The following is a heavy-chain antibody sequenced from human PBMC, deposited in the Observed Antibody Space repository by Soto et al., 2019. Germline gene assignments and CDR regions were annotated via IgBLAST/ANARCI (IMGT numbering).Heavy chain of an antibody. D-gene: IGHD3-22*01. CDR2: ISGSGGST. V-gene: IGHV3-23*01. Sequence: GGSLRLSCAASGFTFSSYAMSWVRQAPGKGLEWVSAISGSGGSTYYADSVKGRFTISRDNSKNTLYRQMNSLRAEDTVVYYGAKDSPGPYYYDSSGYWQDYWGQGTLVTVSS. CDR1: GFTFSSYA. CDR3: AKDSPGPYYYDSSGYWQDY. J-gene: IGHJ4*02.